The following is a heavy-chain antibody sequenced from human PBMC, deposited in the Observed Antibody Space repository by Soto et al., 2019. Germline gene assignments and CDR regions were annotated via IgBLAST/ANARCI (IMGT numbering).Heavy chain of an antibody. J-gene: IGHJ4*02. Sequence: QVQLQQWGAGLLKPSETLSLTCAVYGGSFSGYYCSWIRQPPGKVLEWVGEINHSGSTNDNPSLKSRVNISVDTSKNQFSMQLSSVAAADTAGYYCARGSGRRGYSAIRKPAIFDYWGQGTLVTVSS. V-gene: IGHV4-34*01. D-gene: IGHD5-18*01. CDR2: INHSGST. CDR1: GGSFSGYY. CDR3: ARGSGRRGYSAIRKPAIFDY.